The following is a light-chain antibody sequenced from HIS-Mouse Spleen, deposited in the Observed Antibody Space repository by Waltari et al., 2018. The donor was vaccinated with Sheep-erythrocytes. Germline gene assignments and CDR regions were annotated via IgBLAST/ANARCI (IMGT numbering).Light chain of an antibody. CDR2: RTN. Sequence: QSVLTQPPSASGTPGQRVTISCSGSSSNLGSNYVYWYQQRPGTAPKLLIYRTNRRPSGVPDRFSGSKSGTSASLAISGLRSEDEADYYCAAWDDSLSGPVFGGGTKLTVL. CDR3: AAWDDSLSGPV. J-gene: IGLJ2*01. V-gene: IGLV1-47*01. CDR1: SSNLGSNY.